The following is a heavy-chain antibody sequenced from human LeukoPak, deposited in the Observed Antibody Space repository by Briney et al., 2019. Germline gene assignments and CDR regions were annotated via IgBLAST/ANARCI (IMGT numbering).Heavy chain of an antibody. Sequence: PGGSLRLSCAASGFTFDDYAMHWVRQAPGKGLEWVSLISGDGGSTYYADFVKGRFTISRDNSKNSLYLQMSSLRTEDTALYYCARDTLSGRYWATRTNFDYWGQGTLVTVAS. V-gene: IGHV3-43*02. CDR2: ISGDGGST. D-gene: IGHD1-26*01. CDR3: ARDTLSGRYWATRTNFDY. CDR1: GFTFDDYA. J-gene: IGHJ4*02.